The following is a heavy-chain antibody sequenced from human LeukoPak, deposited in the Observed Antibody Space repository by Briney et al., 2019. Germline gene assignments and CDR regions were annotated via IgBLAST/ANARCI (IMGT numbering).Heavy chain of an antibody. J-gene: IGHJ4*02. D-gene: IGHD6-19*01. CDR3: ATGYSSGWY. Sequence: NPGGSLRHSCAASGFTFSDYYMSWIRQAPGKGLEWVSYISSGGITIYYADSVKGRFTISRDNAKNSLYLQMNSLRAEDTAVYYCATGYSSGWYWGQGTLVTVSS. CDR2: ISSGGITI. CDR1: GFTFSDYY. V-gene: IGHV3-11*01.